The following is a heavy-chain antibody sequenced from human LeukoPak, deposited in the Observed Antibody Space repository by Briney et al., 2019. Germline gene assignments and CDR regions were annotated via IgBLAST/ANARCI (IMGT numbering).Heavy chain of an antibody. Sequence: GGSLRLSCAASGFTFSSYSMNWVRQAPGKGLEWVSSISSSSSYIYYADSVKGRFTISRDNAKNSLYLQMNSLRAEDTAVYYCARGPHQVVEVVAEALDYWGQGTLVTVSS. CDR2: ISSSSSYI. J-gene: IGHJ4*02. CDR1: GFTFSSYS. D-gene: IGHD2-15*01. CDR3: ARGPHQVVEVVAEALDY. V-gene: IGHV3-21*01.